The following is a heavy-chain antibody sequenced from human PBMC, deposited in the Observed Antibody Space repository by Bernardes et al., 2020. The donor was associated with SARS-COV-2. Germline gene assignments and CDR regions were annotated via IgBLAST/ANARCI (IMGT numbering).Heavy chain of an antibody. V-gene: IGHV3-23*01. D-gene: IGHD3-16*01. CDR3: AKWGSSAPPYYYFAMDV. CDR1: GFTFNNHG. CDR2: ISDSGDAT. Sequence: GGSLRLSCAASGFTFNNHGMHWVRQAPGKGLEWVSAISDSGDATYYADSVKGRFTISRDNSKNTLYLQMNSLRAEDTAVYYCAKWGSSAPPYYYFAMDVWGQGTTVTVSS. J-gene: IGHJ6*02.